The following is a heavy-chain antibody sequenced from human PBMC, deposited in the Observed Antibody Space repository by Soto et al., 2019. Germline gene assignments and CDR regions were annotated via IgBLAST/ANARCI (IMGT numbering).Heavy chain of an antibody. J-gene: IGHJ4*02. Sequence: QVQLVQSGAEVKKPGASVKVSCKASGYTFTSYGISWVRQAPGQGLEWMGWISAYNGNTKYAQKLQGRVTMTTDTATRTAYMEVRSLRSDDTAGYYCARDLAVGLVDYWGQGTLVTLSS. D-gene: IGHD6-19*01. CDR3: ARDLAVGLVDY. CDR2: ISAYNGNT. CDR1: GYTFTSYG. V-gene: IGHV1-18*01.